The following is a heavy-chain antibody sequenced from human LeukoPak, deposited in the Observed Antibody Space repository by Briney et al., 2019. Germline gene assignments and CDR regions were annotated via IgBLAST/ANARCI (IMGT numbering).Heavy chain of an antibody. V-gene: IGHV4-61*02. Sequence: PSETLSLTCTVSGGSISSGSYYWSWIRQPAGKGLEWIGRIYGSGNTDYNPSLKSRVTMSLDTSKNQFSLNLNSVTAADTAVYYCARDHGVVPNDYWGQGILVTVSS. CDR1: GGSISSGSYY. D-gene: IGHD3-16*01. J-gene: IGHJ4*02. CDR2: IYGSGNT. CDR3: ARDHGVVPNDY.